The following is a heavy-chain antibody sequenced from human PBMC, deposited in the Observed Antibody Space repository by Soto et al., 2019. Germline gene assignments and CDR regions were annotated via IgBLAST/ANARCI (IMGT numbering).Heavy chain of an antibody. Sequence: EVQLVESGGGLVQPGGSLRLSCAASGFTFSSLWMSWVRQAPGKGLEWVANINQDGSEKNYVDSVKGRFTTSRDNAKNSLHLQMNSLRADDTAVYYCASRYLEHRFSSGCSAPYDYWGQGALVTVSS. D-gene: IGHD3-22*01. CDR3: ASRYLEHRFSSGCSAPYDY. CDR2: INQDGSEK. J-gene: IGHJ4*02. V-gene: IGHV3-7*05. CDR1: GFTFSSLW.